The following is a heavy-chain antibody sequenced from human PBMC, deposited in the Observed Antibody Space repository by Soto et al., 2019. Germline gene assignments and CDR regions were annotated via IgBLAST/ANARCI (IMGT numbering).Heavy chain of an antibody. CDR1: GDSISSADYY. V-gene: IGHV4-30-4*01. CDR3: ARDLWVEHEFYYYGMDV. J-gene: IGHJ6*02. CDR2: IFYSGTT. D-gene: IGHD1-1*01. Sequence: TLSLTCTVSGDSISSADYYWSWIRQTPGKGLEWIGHIFYSGTTYYNPSLKSRLTISVDTSKNHFSLRRTSVTAADTSVYYCARDLWVEHEFYYYGMDVWGQGTTVTV.